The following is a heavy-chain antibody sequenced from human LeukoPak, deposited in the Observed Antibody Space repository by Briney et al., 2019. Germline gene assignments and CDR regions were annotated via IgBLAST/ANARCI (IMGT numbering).Heavy chain of an antibody. J-gene: IGHJ4*02. CDR2: INNHGDTT. CDR3: VKDLSGWYSFDY. CDR1: GYRFTNFW. V-gene: IGHV3-64D*09. D-gene: IGHD6-19*01. Sequence: GESTKISSKGSGYRFTNFWIYWVSQAPGRGLVYVSGINNHGDTTHYGDSVRGRVTISRDDSKNTVPLQMSSLTAEDTAVYYCVKDLSGWYSFDYWGQGTLVTVSS.